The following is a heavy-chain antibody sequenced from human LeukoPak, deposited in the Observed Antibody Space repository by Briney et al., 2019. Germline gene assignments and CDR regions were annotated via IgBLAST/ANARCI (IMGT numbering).Heavy chain of an antibody. CDR2: IIPIFGTA. Sequence: SVKVSCKASGGTFSSYAISWVRQAPGQGLEWMGGIIPIFGTANYAQKFQGRVTITADESTSTAYMELSSLRSEDTAVYYCARERVVYYYDSSGYYWPDAFDIWGQGTMVTVSS. V-gene: IGHV1-69*01. D-gene: IGHD3-22*01. CDR3: ARERVVYYYDSSGYYWPDAFDI. J-gene: IGHJ3*02. CDR1: GGTFSSYA.